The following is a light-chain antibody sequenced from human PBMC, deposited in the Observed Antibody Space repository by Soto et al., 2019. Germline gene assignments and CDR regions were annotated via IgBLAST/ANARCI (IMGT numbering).Light chain of an antibody. V-gene: IGKV3-15*01. J-gene: IGKJ3*01. CDR2: ATS. CDR3: QPYNNWPQVS. CDR1: QTVSSN. Sequence: ERVMTQSPATLSASPGESVTLSCRASQTVSSNLAWYQHKPGQAPRLLIYATSTRAPGVSARFSGSGSGSGTEFTLTISSLQSEDFAVYYCQPYNNWPQVSFGPGTKVEIK.